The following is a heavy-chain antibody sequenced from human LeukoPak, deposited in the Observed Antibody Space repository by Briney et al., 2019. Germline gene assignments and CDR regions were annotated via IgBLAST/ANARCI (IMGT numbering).Heavy chain of an antibody. D-gene: IGHD3-10*01. Sequence: GGSLRLSCAASGFTFSSYSMNWVRQAPGKGLEWVANIKKDGSEKYYLDSVKGRFTISGDNAKNSLYLQMNSLRAEDTAVYYCVGSSGFLLADYWGQGTLVTVSS. CDR3: VGSSGFLLADY. J-gene: IGHJ4*02. CDR2: IKKDGSEK. V-gene: IGHV3-7*01. CDR1: GFTFSSYS.